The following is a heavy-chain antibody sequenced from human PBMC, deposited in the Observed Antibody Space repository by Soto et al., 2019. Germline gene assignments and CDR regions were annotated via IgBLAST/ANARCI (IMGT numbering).Heavy chain of an antibody. CDR2: VNHSGST. Sequence: QVQLQQWGAGLLKPMETLSLTCAVYGGSFSGYYWSWIRQPPGKGLEWIGEVNHSGSTNYNPSLKSRVTIFVYTSKNQFSLKLSSVTAADTAVYYCARGGYRGLSYWGQGPLVTVSS. V-gene: IGHV4-34*01. CDR3: ARGGYRGLSY. D-gene: IGHD6-13*01. CDR1: GGSFSGYY. J-gene: IGHJ4*02.